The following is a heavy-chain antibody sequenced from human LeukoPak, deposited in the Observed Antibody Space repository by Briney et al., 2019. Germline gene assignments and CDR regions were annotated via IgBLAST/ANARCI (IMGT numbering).Heavy chain of an antibody. CDR3: ARPNYGDYGSDAFDI. J-gene: IGHJ3*02. D-gene: IGHD4-17*01. V-gene: IGHV4-59*01. CDR2: IYYSGST. CDR1: GGSISSYY. Sequence: SETLSLTCTVSGGSISSYYWSWIRQPPGKGLEWIGYIYYSGSTNYNPSLKSRVTISVETSKNQFSLKLSSVTAADTAVYYCARPNYGDYGSDAFDIWGQGTMVTVSS.